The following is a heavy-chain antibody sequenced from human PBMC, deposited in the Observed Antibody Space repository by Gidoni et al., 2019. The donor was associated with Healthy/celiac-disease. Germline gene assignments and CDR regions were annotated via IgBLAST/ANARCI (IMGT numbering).Heavy chain of an antibody. D-gene: IGHD2-15*01. Sequence: EVQLLESGGGLVQPGGSLRLSCAASGFTFSSYAMSWVRQAPGKGLEWVSAISGSGGSTYYADSVKGRFTISRDNSKNTLYLQMNSLRAEDTAVYYCAFDLVAATGFDYWGQGTLVTVSS. CDR3: AFDLVAATGFDY. J-gene: IGHJ4*02. CDR1: GFTFSSYA. V-gene: IGHV3-23*01. CDR2: ISGSGGST.